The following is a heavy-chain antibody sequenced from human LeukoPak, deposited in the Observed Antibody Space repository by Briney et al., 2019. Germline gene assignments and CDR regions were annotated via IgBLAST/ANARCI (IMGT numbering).Heavy chain of an antibody. J-gene: IGHJ4*02. V-gene: IGHV1-2*02. CDR1: GYTFTGSY. CDR2: INPNSGGT. Sequence: ASVKVSCKASGYTFTGSYMHWVRQAPGHRLEWMGWINPNSGGTNYAQKFQGRVTMTRDTSISTAYMELSRLRSDDTAVYYCARDLWGHGVAGTGYWGQGTLVTVSS. D-gene: IGHD6-19*01. CDR3: ARDLWGHGVAGTGY.